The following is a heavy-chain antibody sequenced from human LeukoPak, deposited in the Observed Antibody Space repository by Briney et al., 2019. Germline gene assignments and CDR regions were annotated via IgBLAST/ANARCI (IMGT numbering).Heavy chain of an antibody. Sequence: GGSLRLSCAASGFTFSSYEMNWVRQAPGKGLEWVSYISSSGSTIYYADSVKGRFTISRDNAKNPLYLQMNSLRAEDTAVYYCARDLRDFWSGLTGYWGQGTLVTVSS. CDR1: GFTFSSYE. CDR3: ARDLRDFWSGLTGY. J-gene: IGHJ4*02. V-gene: IGHV3-48*03. D-gene: IGHD3-3*01. CDR2: ISSSGSTI.